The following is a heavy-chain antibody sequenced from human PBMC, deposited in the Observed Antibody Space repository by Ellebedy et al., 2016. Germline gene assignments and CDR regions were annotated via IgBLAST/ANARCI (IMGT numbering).Heavy chain of an antibody. J-gene: IGHJ4*02. CDR2: IWNDGSYK. Sequence: GGSLRLXXAASGFTFSSYGMHWVRQAPGKGLEWVAVIWNDGSYKYYGDSVKGRFTISRDNSKNTLYLQMNSLRGEDTAVYYCAKEPRGYRGYGDYWGQGTLVTVSS. V-gene: IGHV3-30*02. CDR1: GFTFSSYG. D-gene: IGHD5-12*01. CDR3: AKEPRGYRGYGDY.